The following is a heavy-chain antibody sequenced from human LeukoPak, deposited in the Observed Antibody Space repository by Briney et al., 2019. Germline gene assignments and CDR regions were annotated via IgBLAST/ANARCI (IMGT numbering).Heavy chain of an antibody. J-gene: IGHJ3*02. D-gene: IGHD3-10*01. V-gene: IGHV4-59*02. CDR1: GGSVRNYY. CDR3: ARGGNGSGSYSLDAFDI. CDR2: IYYSGST. Sequence: SETLSLTCIVSGGSVRNYYWTWIRQPPGKGLEWIGYIYYSGSTNYNPSLKSRVTISVDTSKNQFSLKLSSVTAADTAVYYCARGGNGSGSYSLDAFDIRGQGTMVTVSS.